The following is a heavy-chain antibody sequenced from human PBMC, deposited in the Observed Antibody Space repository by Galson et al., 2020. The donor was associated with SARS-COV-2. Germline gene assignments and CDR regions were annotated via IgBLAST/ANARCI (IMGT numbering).Heavy chain of an antibody. J-gene: IGHJ4*02. V-gene: IGHV3-9*01. Sequence: GGSLRLSCAASGFTFDDYAMHWVRQAPGKGLEWVSGISWNSGSIGYADSVKGRFTISRDNAKNSLYLQMNSLRAEDTALYYCAKLWFGESSADYWGQGTLVTVSS. CDR1: GFTFDDYA. CDR2: ISWNSGSI. D-gene: IGHD3-10*01. CDR3: AKLWFGESSADY.